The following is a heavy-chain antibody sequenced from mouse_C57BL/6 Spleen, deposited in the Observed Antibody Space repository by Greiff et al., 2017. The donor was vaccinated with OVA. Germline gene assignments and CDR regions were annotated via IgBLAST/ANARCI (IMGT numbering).Heavy chain of an antibody. CDR3: AREEYSNYVDFDY. Sequence: VQLQQSGTELVKPGASVKLSCKASGYTFTSYWMHWVKQRPGQGLEWIGNINPSNGGTNYNEKFKSKATLTVDKSSSTAYMQLSSLTSEDSAVYYCAREEYSNYVDFDYWGQGTTLTVAS. CDR2: INPSNGGT. CDR1: GYTFTSYW. V-gene: IGHV1-53*01. D-gene: IGHD2-5*01. J-gene: IGHJ2*01.